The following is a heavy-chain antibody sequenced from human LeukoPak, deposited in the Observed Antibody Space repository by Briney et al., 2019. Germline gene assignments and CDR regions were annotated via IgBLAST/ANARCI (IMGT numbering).Heavy chain of an antibody. CDR3: ARESRRSYCNEY. CDR1: GYTFTSYY. D-gene: IGHD3-10*01. J-gene: IGHJ4*02. CDR2: INPSGGST. V-gene: IGHV1-46*01. Sequence: ASVKVSCKASGYTFTSYYMHWVRQAPGQGLEWMGIINPSGGSTIYAQRFQGRVTMTRDMSTSTVYVELRSLRSEDTAVYYCARESRRSYCNEYWGQGTLVTVSS.